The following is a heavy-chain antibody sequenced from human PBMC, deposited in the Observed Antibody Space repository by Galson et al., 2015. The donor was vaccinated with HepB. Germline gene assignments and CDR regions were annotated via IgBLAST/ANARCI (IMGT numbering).Heavy chain of an antibody. CDR3: ARGSDTAMVDPFDY. Sequence: SVKVSCQASGYTFTGYYLHWVRQAPGQGLEWMGWINPNSGGTNYAQKFQGRVTMTRDTSISTAYMELSRLRSDDTAVYYCARGSDTAMVDPFDYRGQGTLVTVSS. CDR1: GYTFTGYY. J-gene: IGHJ4*02. CDR2: INPNSGGT. D-gene: IGHD5-18*01. V-gene: IGHV1-2*02.